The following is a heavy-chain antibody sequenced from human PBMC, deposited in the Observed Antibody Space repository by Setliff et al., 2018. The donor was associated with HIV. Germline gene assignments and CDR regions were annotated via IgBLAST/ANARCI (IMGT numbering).Heavy chain of an antibody. CDR2: IGSSSLFT. V-gene: IGHV3-21*05. J-gene: IGHJ4*02. CDR1: GFTFGSFA. CDR3: TRGTYWFFY. D-gene: IGHD2-8*02. Sequence: PGGSLRLSCAASGFTFGSFAMSWVRQAPGKGLEWISYIGSSSLFTYYADSVKGRFTVSRDNAKNSLYLQMDSLRAEDTAVYYCTRGTYWFFYWGQGTLVTVSS.